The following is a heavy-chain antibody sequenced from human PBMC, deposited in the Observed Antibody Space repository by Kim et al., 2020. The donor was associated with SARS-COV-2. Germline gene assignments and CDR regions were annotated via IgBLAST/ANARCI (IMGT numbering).Heavy chain of an antibody. J-gene: IGHJ3*02. CDR3: AKSQTPNSSGWYAMTFDI. CDR1: GFTFSSYA. Sequence: GGSLRLSCAASGFTFSSYAMSWVRQAPGKGLEWVSAISGSGGSTYYADSVKGRFTISRDNSKNTLYLQMNSLRAEDTAVYYCAKSQTPNSSGWYAMTFDIWGQGTMVTVSS. D-gene: IGHD6-19*01. CDR2: ISGSGGST. V-gene: IGHV3-23*01.